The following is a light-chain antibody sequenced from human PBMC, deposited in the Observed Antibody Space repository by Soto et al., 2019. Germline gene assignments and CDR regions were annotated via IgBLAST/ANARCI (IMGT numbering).Light chain of an antibody. CDR2: GAS. CDR3: QQYGSSPGT. V-gene: IGKV3-20*01. Sequence: EIVLTQSPGTLSLSPGERATLSCRASQSVSSSYLAWYQQNPGQAPRLLIYGASSRATGIPARFSGSGSGTDFTLTISSLEPEDFAVYYCQQYGSSPGTFGHGTKVEIK. CDR1: QSVSSSY. J-gene: IGKJ2*01.